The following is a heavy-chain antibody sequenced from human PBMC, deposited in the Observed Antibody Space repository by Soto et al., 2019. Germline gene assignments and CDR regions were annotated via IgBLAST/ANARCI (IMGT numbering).Heavy chain of an antibody. D-gene: IGHD1-20*01. CDR3: STYPVNYYYDY. Sequence: PGGSLRLSCAASGFTFNNAWMNWVRQAPGKGLEWVGRIKSKIDGETADYAAPVKDRFTISRDDSKNTLYLQMNSLKTDDTAVYYCSTYPVNYYYDYWGQGTLVTVSS. CDR1: GFTFNNAW. V-gene: IGHV3-15*07. J-gene: IGHJ4*02. CDR2: IKSKIDGETA.